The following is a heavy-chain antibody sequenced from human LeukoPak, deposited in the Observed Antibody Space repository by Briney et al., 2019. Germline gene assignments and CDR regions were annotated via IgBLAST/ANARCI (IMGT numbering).Heavy chain of an antibody. CDR1: GFPLRSYV. CDR2: ISSGGSFI. J-gene: IGHJ4*02. V-gene: IGHV3-21*01. Sequence: GGSLRLSCTASGFPLRSYVMNWVRQSPGKGLEWVSSISSGGSFIYYADSVKGRFTISRDNAKNSLFLQMNSLRAEDTAVYYCARLGNSGSYFLDYWGQGTLVTVSS. CDR3: ARLGNSGSYFLDY. D-gene: IGHD1-26*01.